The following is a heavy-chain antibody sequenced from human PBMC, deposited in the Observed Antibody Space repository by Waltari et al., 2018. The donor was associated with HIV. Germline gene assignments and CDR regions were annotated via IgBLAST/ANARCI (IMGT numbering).Heavy chain of an antibody. D-gene: IGHD3-3*01. Sequence: QVQLVESGGGVVQPGRSLRLSCAASGFTFTTYGLHWVRRAPDKGLEWVSFISFDAINQYYGDSVKGRFTISRDDSKNTLFLQMNSLSPEDTAMYYCVRDPLAYYDFWSAYYFGDDWGQGTLVTVSS. J-gene: IGHJ4*02. V-gene: IGHV3-30*03. CDR1: GFTFTTYG. CDR2: ISFDAINQ. CDR3: VRDPLAYYDFWSAYYFGDD.